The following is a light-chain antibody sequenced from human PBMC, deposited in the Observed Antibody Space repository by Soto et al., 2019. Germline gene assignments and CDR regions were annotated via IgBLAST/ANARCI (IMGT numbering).Light chain of an antibody. J-gene: IGLJ1*01. V-gene: IGLV1-40*01. CDR3: QSHDSSLSGSV. CDR1: SSNIGAGYD. CDR2: GNN. Sequence: QSALTQPPSVSGAPGQRVTISCTGSSSNIGAGYDIHWYQQLPGTAPKLLIYGNNNRPSGVPDRFSGSKSGTSASLAITGLQAEDEADYYCQSHDSSLSGSVFGTGTKVTAL.